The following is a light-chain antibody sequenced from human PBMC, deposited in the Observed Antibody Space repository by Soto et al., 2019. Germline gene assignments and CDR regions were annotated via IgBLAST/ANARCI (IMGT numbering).Light chain of an antibody. CDR1: QSVSSNN. Sequence: EIGLTQSPGTVSLSPGERATLSCRASQSVSSNNLAWYQQKPGQALRLLIYGASSRATGIPDRFSGSGFGIDFTLTISRLEPDDVAVYYCQHYGGSPLYSFGQGTKLEIK. CDR3: QHYGGSPLYS. V-gene: IGKV3-20*01. CDR2: GAS. J-gene: IGKJ2*03.